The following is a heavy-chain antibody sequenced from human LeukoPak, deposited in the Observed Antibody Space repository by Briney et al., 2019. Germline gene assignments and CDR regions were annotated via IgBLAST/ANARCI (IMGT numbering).Heavy chain of an antibody. J-gene: IGHJ4*02. D-gene: IGHD3-22*01. CDR3: ASPNADYYDSSGYRFDY. CDR1: GFTVSSNY. Sequence: GGSLRLSCAASGFTVSSNYMSWVRQAPGKGLEWVSVIYSGGSTYYADSVKGRLTISRDNSKNTLYLQMNSLRAEDTAVYYCASPNADYYDSSGYRFDYWGQGTLVTVSS. V-gene: IGHV3-53*01. CDR2: IYSGGST.